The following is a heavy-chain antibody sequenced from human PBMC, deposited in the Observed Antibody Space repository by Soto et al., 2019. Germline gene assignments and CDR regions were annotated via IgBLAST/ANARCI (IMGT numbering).Heavy chain of an antibody. D-gene: IGHD3-22*01. V-gene: IGHV4-31*03. CDR3: ARAPNPPSNFYDSSGFYFFEH. CDR2: IYYSGST. CDR1: GASISSSGYY. Sequence: QVLLQESGPGLVKPSQTLSLTCTVSGASISSSGYYWNWIRQHPGKGLEWIGCIYYSGSTYYNPSLKSRVTMSEDTSKNQFSLKLSSVTAADTAVYYCARAPNPPSNFYDSSGFYFFEHWGQGTLVTVSS. J-gene: IGHJ4*02.